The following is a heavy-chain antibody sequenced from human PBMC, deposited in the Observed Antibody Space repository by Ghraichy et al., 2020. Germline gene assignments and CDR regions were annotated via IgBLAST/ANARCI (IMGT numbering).Heavy chain of an antibody. CDR2: ISWDGGST. CDR3: AKSIAGSTYGMDV. V-gene: IGHV3-43*01. CDR1: GFTFDDYT. Sequence: GGSPRLSCAASGFTFDDYTMHWVRQAPGKGLEWVSLISWDGGSTYYADSVKGRFTISRDNSKNSLYLQMNSLRTEDTALYYCAKSIAGSTYGMDVWGQGTTVTVSS. J-gene: IGHJ6*02.